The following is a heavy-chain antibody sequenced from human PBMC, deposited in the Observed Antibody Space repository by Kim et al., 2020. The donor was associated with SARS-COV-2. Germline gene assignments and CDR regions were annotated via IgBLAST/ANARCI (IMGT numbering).Heavy chain of an antibody. V-gene: IGHV3-23*01. CDR3: AKGVRIVVVVAPPFDY. D-gene: IGHD2-15*01. CDR1: GFTFSSYA. CDR2: ISGSGGST. Sequence: GGSLRLSCAASGFTFSSYAMSWVRQAPGKGLEWVSAISGSGGSTYYADSVKGRFTISRDNSKNTLYLQMNSLRAEDTAVYYCAKGVRIVVVVAPPFDYWGQGTLVTVSS. J-gene: IGHJ4*02.